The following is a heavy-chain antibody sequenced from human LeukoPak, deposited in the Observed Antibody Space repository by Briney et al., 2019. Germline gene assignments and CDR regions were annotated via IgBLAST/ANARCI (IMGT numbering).Heavy chain of an antibody. D-gene: IGHD3-16*02. V-gene: IGHV4-34*01. CDR1: GGSFSGYY. CDR2: INHSGST. Sequence: SETLSLTCAVYGGSFSGYYWSWIRQPPGKGLEWIGEINHSGSTNYNPSLKSRVTISVDTSKNQFSLKLSSVTAADTAVYYCASRDDYVWGSYRDYWGQGTLVTVSS. CDR3: ASRDDYVWGSYRDY. J-gene: IGHJ4*02.